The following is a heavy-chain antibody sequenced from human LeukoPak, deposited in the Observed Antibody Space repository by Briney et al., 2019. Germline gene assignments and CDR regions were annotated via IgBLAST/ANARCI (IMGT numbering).Heavy chain of an antibody. CDR2: VRYDGSIQ. Sequence: PGGSLRLSCAASGFNFHSYGMHWVLQAPGKGLYWVAFVRYDGSIQYYADSVKGRFAISRDNSKDTVSLQMNSLRPEDTAVYYCGKGSSTSACPDYWGQGTLVTVSS. J-gene: IGHJ4*02. CDR3: GKGSSTSACPDY. V-gene: IGHV3-30*02. D-gene: IGHD6-19*01. CDR1: GFNFHSYG.